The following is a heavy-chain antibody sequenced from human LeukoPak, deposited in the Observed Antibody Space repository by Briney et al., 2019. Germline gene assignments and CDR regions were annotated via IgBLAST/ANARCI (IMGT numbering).Heavy chain of an antibody. D-gene: IGHD4-17*01. Sequence: GGSLRLSCAASGFTFSSYSMNWVRQAPGKGLEWVSSISSSSSYIYYADPVKGRFTISRDNSKNTLYLQMNSLRAEDTAVYYCAKDLRRFPVWGKGTTVTVSS. J-gene: IGHJ6*04. V-gene: IGHV3-21*04. CDR2: ISSSSSYI. CDR3: AKDLRRFPV. CDR1: GFTFSSYS.